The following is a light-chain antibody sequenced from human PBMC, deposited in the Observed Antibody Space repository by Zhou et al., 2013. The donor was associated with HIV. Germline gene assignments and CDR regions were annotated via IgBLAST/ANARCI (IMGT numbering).Light chain of an antibody. V-gene: IGKV1-5*03. CDR3: QQYKTYSRT. CDR1: QSISTW. J-gene: IGKJ1*01. Sequence: DIQMTQSPSTLSSSVGDRVTITCRASQSISTWLAWYQQQPGKAPKLLISKASTLQSGVPSRFSGSGSGTEFTLTISSLQPDDSATYYCQQYKTYSRTFGQGTKVEIK. CDR2: KAS.